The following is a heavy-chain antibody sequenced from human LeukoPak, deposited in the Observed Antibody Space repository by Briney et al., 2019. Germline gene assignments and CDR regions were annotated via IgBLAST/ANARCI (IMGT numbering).Heavy chain of an antibody. CDR2: INPNSGGT. D-gene: IGHD3-10*01. CDR3: AREASSLYYYGSGSSFDY. CDR1: GYTFTCYY. V-gene: IGHV1-2*02. J-gene: IGHJ4*02. Sequence: ASVKVSCKASGYTFTCYYMHWVRQAPGQGLEWMGWINPNSGGTNYAQKFQGRVTMTRDTSISTAYMELSRLRSDDTAVYYCAREASSLYYYGSGSSFDYWGQGTLVTVSS.